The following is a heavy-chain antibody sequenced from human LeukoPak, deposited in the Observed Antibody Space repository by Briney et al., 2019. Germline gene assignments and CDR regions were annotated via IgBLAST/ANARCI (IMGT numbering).Heavy chain of an antibody. J-gene: IGHJ4*02. CDR1: GFTFSSYS. D-gene: IGHD1-26*01. V-gene: IGHV3-21*01. CDR3: ARDQGESGSYYFDC. CDR2: ISSSSSYI. Sequence: PGGSLRLSCAASGFTFSSYSMNWVRQAPGKGLEWVSSISSSSSYIYYADSVKGRFTISRDNAKNSLYLQMNSLRAEDTAVYYCARDQGESGSYYFDCWGQGTLVTVSS.